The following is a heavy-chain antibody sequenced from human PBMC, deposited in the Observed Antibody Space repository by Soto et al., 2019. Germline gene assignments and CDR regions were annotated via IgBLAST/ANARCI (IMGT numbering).Heavy chain of an antibody. CDR1: GFTFSSYA. Sequence: QVQLVESGGGVVQPGRSLRLSCAASGFTFSSYAMHWVRQAPGKGLEWVAVISYDGSNKYYADSVKGRFTISRDNSKNTLYLQMNSLRAEDTAVYYCARVSAVLRYLDWLSSTWGQGTLVTVSS. CDR3: ARVSAVLRYLDWLSST. D-gene: IGHD3-9*01. CDR2: ISYDGSNK. J-gene: IGHJ5*02. V-gene: IGHV3-30-3*01.